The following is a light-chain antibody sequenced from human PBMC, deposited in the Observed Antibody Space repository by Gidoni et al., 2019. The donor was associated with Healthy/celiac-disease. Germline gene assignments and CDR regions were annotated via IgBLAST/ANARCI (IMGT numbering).Light chain of an antibody. Sequence: DIPMTQSPSTLSASVGDRVTLTCRASQSISTWLAWYQQKPGKDPKLLIYKASSLESGVPSRFSGSGSGTEFTLTISSLQPDDFATYYCQQYKSYSRTFGQGTKVEIK. CDR1: QSISTW. CDR3: QQYKSYSRT. V-gene: IGKV1-5*03. J-gene: IGKJ1*01. CDR2: KAS.